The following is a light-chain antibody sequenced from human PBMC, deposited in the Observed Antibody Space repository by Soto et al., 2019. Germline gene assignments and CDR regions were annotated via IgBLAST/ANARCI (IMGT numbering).Light chain of an antibody. V-gene: IGLV1-40*01. J-gene: IGLJ2*01. CDR1: SSNIGAGYD. CDR3: QSYDSSLSAVV. Sequence: QSVLTQPPSVSGAPGQRVTISCTGSSSNIGAGYDVHWYQQLPGTAPKLLIYVNSNRPSGVPDRFSGSKSGTSASLAITGLQADDGADYYCQSYDSSLSAVVFGGGTKLTVL. CDR2: VNS.